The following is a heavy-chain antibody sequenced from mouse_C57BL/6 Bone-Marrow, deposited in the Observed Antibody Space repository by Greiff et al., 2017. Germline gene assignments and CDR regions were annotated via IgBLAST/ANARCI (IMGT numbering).Heavy chain of an antibody. J-gene: IGHJ3*01. D-gene: IGHD1-1*01. CDR3: ARGLLRYGWFAY. CDR2: INPSNGGT. V-gene: IGHV1-53*01. CDR1: GYTFTSYW. Sequence: QVQLQQPGTELVKPGASVKLSCKASGYTFTSYWMHWVKQRPGQGLEWIGNINPSNGGTNYNEKFKSKATLTVDKSSSTAYMQLSSLTSEDAAVYYCARGLLRYGWFAYWGQGTLVTVSA.